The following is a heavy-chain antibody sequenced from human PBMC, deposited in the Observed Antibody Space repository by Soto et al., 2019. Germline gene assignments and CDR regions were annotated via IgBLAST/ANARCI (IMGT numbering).Heavy chain of an antibody. Sequence: QVQLVPSGAEVKKPGASVKVSCKASGYTFTSYGISWVRQAPGQGLELMGWISAYNGNTNYAQKLQGRVTMTTDSSTSTAYMELRSLRSDDTAVYYCASGYWTNGVCQTTWDYWCQGTLVTVSS. J-gene: IGHJ4*02. V-gene: IGHV1-18*01. CDR2: ISAYNGNT. CDR3: ASGYWTNGVCQTTWDY. CDR1: GYTFTSYG. D-gene: IGHD2-8*01.